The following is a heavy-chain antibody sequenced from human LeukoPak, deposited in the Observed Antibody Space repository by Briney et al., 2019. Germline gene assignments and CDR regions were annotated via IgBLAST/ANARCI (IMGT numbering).Heavy chain of an antibody. J-gene: IGHJ3*02. CDR2: IGSSDRYI. CDR3: ARKGSLRPDAFDI. CDR1: GFIFSNYG. V-gene: IGHV3-21*06. Sequence: PGGTLRLSCAASGFIFSNYGMSWVRQAPGKGLEWVSAIGSSDRYIFYRDSVKGRFTISRDNAKNSLFLEMTSLRDEDTAVYYCARKGSLRPDAFDIWGQGTMLTVSS.